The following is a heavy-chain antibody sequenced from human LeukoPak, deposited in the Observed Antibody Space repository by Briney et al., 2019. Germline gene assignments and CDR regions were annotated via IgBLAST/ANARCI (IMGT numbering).Heavy chain of an antibody. D-gene: IGHD1-26*01. J-gene: IGHJ4*02. CDR2: INAYNVNT. Sequence: GQGLEWMGWINAYNVNTNDAQKFQGRVTMTTDTSTSTAYMELRSLRSDDTAVYYCARGEKPYDYWGQGTLVSVSS. CDR3: ARGEKPYDY. V-gene: IGHV1-18*01.